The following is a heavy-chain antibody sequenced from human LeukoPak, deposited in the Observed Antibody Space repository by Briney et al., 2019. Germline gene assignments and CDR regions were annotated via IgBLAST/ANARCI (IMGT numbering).Heavy chain of an antibody. Sequence: KTSETLSLTCTVSGGSISSYYWSWIRQPPGKGLEWIGNIYYSGSTNYNPSLKSRVTISVDTSKNQFSLKLSSVTAADTAVYYCARVYYSNSYDYWYFDLWGRGTLVTVSS. D-gene: IGHD6-13*01. V-gene: IGHV4-59*01. CDR1: GGSISSYY. CDR2: IYYSGST. CDR3: ARVYYSNSYDYWYFDL. J-gene: IGHJ2*01.